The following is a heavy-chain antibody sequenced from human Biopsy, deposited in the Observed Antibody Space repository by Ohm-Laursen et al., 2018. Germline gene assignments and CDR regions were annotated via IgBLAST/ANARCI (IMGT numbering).Heavy chain of an antibody. Sequence: SLRLSCSASGFILNSYGLSWVRQAPGKGLEWVSAIRGSGLTTFYTDSVKGRFTISRDNSKNTLSLQMNSLRAEDTAIYYCALAAAQTVTHFDYWGQGTLVTVSS. CDR3: ALAAAQTVTHFDY. CDR2: IRGSGLTT. J-gene: IGHJ4*02. V-gene: IGHV3-23*01. D-gene: IGHD4-17*01. CDR1: GFILNSYG.